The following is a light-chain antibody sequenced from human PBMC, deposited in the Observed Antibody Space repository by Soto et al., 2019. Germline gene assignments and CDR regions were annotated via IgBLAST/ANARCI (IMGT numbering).Light chain of an antibody. CDR3: QQYNNWPPLT. V-gene: IGKV3D-15*01. CDR2: GAS. J-gene: IGKJ4*01. CDR1: QSVSSN. Sequence: EILMTQSPATLSVSPGERATLSCRASQSVSSNLAWYQQKVGQAPRLLIYGASIRATGIPARFSGSGSGTEFTLTISSLQSEDFAVYFSQQYNNWPPLTFGGGTKVEIK.